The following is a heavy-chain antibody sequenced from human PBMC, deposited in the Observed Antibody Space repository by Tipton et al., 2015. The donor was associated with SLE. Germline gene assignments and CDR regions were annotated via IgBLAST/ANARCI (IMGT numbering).Heavy chain of an antibody. J-gene: IGHJ4*02. Sequence: TLSLTCTVSGGSISSYYWSWIRQPPGKGLEWIGYIYYSGSTNYNPSRKSRVTISVDTSKNQFSLKLSSVTAADTAVYYCARAVVPAAVYYFDYWGQGTLVTVSS. CDR3: ARAVVPAAVYYFDY. CDR2: IYYSGST. CDR1: GGSISSYY. V-gene: IGHV4-59*01. D-gene: IGHD2-2*01.